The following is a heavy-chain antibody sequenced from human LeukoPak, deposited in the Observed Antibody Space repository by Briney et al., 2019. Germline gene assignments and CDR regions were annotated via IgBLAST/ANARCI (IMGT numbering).Heavy chain of an antibody. CDR3: ARDRKSWFDP. Sequence: ASVKVSCKASGYTFTSYGISWVRQAPGQGLEWMGWISAYNVNTNYAQKLQGRVTMTTDTSTSTAYVELRSLRSDDTVVYYCARDRKSWFDPWGQGTLVTVSS. CDR2: ISAYNVNT. CDR1: GYTFTSYG. J-gene: IGHJ5*02. V-gene: IGHV1-18*01.